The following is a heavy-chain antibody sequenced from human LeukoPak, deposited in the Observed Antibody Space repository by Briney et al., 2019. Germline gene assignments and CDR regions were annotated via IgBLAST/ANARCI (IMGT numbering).Heavy chain of an antibody. CDR3: ARDEEWPIFDY. Sequence: RGSLRLSCAASGFTFSSYSMNWVRQAPGKGLEWVSSISSSSSYIYYADSVKGRFTISRDNAKNSLYLQMNSLRAEDTAVYYCARDEEWPIFDYWGQGTLVTVSS. CDR2: ISSSSSYI. V-gene: IGHV3-21*01. CDR1: GFTFSSYS. J-gene: IGHJ4*02. D-gene: IGHD3-3*01.